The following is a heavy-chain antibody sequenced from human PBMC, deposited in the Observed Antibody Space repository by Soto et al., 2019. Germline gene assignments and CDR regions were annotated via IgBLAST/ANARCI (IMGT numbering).Heavy chain of an antibody. CDR2: ISGSGVST. J-gene: IGHJ5*02. CDR3: AKGRSSSWYPTANWFDP. D-gene: IGHD6-13*01. V-gene: IGHV3-23*01. CDR1: QFTFSTYA. Sequence: EVQLLESGGGLVQPGGSLRLSCGASQFTFSTYAMSWVRQAPGKGLDWVSAISGSGVSTYYADSVKGRFTISRDNSKNTLYLQMNSLRAEDTAVYYSAKGRSSSWYPTANWFDPWGQGTLVTVSA.